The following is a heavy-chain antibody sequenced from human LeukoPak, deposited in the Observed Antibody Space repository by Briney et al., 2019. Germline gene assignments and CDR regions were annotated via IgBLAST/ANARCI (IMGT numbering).Heavy chain of an antibody. CDR1: GGSISSYY. V-gene: IGHV4-59*01. CDR3: AREGVSYSSHNWFDP. Sequence: SETLSLTCTVSGGSISSYYWSWIRQPPGKGLEWIGYIYYSGSTNYNLSLKSRVTISVDTSKNQFSLKLSSVTAADTAVYYCAREGVSYSSHNWFDPWGQGTLVTVSS. CDR2: IYYSGST. D-gene: IGHD5-18*01. J-gene: IGHJ5*02.